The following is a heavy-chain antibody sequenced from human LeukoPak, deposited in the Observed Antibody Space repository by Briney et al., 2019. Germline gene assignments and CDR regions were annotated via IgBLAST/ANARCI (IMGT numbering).Heavy chain of an antibody. D-gene: IGHD3-3*01. V-gene: IGHV3-23*01. J-gene: IGHJ4*02. Sequence: TGGSLRLSCAASGFTFSSYAMSWVRQAPGKGLEWVSAISGSGGSTYYADSVKGRFTISRDNSKNTLYLQMNSLRAEDTAVYYCAKEPSGNRVVTIGYWGQGTLVTVSS. CDR1: GFTFSSYA. CDR3: AKEPSGNRVVTIGY. CDR2: ISGSGGST.